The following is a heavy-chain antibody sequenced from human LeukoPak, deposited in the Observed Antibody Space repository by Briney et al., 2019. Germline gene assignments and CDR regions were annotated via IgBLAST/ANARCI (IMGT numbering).Heavy chain of an antibody. CDR1: GYTFTSFW. CDR2: IYPGDSDT. D-gene: IGHD3-10*01. CDR3: ARQSLRGVSYFAF. V-gene: IGHV5-51*01. Sequence: GESLKISCKRSGYTFTSFWTGWVRQMLGKGLEWMGIIYPGDSDTRYSPSFQGQVTISADKSIGTAYLHWSSLKASDTAMYYCARQSLRGVSYFAFWGQGTLVTVSS. J-gene: IGHJ4*02.